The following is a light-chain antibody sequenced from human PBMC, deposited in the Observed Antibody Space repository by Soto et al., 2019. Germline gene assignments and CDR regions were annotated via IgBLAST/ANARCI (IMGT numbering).Light chain of an antibody. J-gene: IGLJ3*02. V-gene: IGLV2-8*01. CDR2: EVS. Sequence: QSALTQPPSASGSPGQSVTISCTGTSSDVGRYNYVSWYQQHPGKAPKLMIYEVSKRPSGVPDRFSGSKSGNTASLTVSGLQAEDEADYYCSSYAGSNNLVFCGGTKLTVL. CDR3: SSYAGSNNLV. CDR1: SSDVGRYNY.